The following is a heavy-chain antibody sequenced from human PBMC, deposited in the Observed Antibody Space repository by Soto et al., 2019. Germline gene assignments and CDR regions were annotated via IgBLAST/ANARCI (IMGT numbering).Heavy chain of an antibody. CDR3: VAFPYSGEDS. J-gene: IGHJ4*02. CDR2: IVVGSGNT. D-gene: IGHD2-15*01. V-gene: IGHV1-58*02. Sequence: QMQLVQSGPEVKKPGTSVKVSCKASGLTFSNSAMQWVRQARGQRLEWIGWIVVGSGNTNYAQKFQERVIITRDMSTRTASMELSSLRFEDTAVYYCVAFPYSGEDSWGQGTLVTVSS. CDR1: GLTFSNSA.